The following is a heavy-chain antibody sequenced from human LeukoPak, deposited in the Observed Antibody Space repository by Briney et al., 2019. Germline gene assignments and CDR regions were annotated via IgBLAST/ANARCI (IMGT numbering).Heavy chain of an antibody. V-gene: IGHV3-23*01. CDR3: AKARGRYDYGDYYFDY. D-gene: IGHD4-17*01. CDR2: IGGSGNTT. CDR1: GFTFYRYA. Sequence: PGGSLRLSCAASGFTFYRYAMSWVRRAPGKGLEGVSGIGGSGNTTYYADSMKGRFTISRDNSKNTMYLQMSSLRVEDTAIYYCAKARGRYDYGDYYFDYWGQGILVTVSS. J-gene: IGHJ4*02.